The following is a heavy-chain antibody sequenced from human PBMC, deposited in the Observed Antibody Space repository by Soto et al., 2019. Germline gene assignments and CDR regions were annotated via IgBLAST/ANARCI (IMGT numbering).Heavy chain of an antibody. V-gene: IGHV3-23*01. CDR1: GFSFSFYA. CDR2: ISARGGSS. J-gene: IGHJ4*02. CDR3: AKGSIEYSASVDN. Sequence: DVQLLESGGGLVQPGGALRLSCAASGFSFSFYALGWGRQAPGKGLEWVSVISARGGSSYFADSVKGRFTISRDNSKNVLSLEMNSLRAEDTAIYFCAKGSIEYSASVDNWGQGTLVLVSS. D-gene: IGHD4-4*01.